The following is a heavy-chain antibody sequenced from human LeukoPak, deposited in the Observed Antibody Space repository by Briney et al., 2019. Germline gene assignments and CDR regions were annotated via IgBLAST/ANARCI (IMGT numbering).Heavy chain of an antibody. Sequence: GESLKISCKGSGYSFTSYWIGWVRQMPGKGLEWMGIIYPGDSDTRYSPSFQGQVTISADKSISTAYLQWSSLKASDTAMYYCARSSDIVVVPAAIRSGVGSAYYYGMDVWGQGTTVTVSS. J-gene: IGHJ6*02. CDR2: IYPGDSDT. CDR3: ARSSDIVVVPAAIRSGVGSAYYYGMDV. D-gene: IGHD2-2*02. CDR1: GYSFTSYW. V-gene: IGHV5-51*01.